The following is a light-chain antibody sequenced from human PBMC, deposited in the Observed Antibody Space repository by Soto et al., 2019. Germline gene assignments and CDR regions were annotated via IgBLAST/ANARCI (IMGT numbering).Light chain of an antibody. Sequence: QSALTQPASVSGSPGQSITISCTGTSSDIGGYNLVSWYQQFPGKAPKLMIYEGSKRPSGVSSRFSGSKSGNTASLTISGLQAEDEGDYYCCSYADGSTSVVFGGGTKVTVL. CDR3: CSYADGSTSVV. CDR2: EGS. V-gene: IGLV2-23*01. J-gene: IGLJ2*01. CDR1: SSDIGGYNL.